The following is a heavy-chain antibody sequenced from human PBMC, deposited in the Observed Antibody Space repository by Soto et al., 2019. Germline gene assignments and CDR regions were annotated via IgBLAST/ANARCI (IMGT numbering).Heavy chain of an antibody. J-gene: IGHJ5*02. D-gene: IGHD6-6*01. Sequence: PGGSLRLSCAASGFTFSSYAMHWVRQAPGKGLEWVAVISYDGSNKYYADSVKGRFTISRDNSKNTLYLQMNSLRAEDTAVYYCARDSYEYSSSSWFDPWGQGTLVTVSS. V-gene: IGHV3-30-3*01. CDR3: ARDSYEYSSSSWFDP. CDR2: ISYDGSNK. CDR1: GFTFSSYA.